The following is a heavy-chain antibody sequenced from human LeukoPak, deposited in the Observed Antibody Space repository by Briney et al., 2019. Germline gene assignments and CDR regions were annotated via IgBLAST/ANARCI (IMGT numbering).Heavy chain of an antibody. V-gene: IGHV4-31*03. Sequence: SQTLSLTCTVSGDSISSGDYYWSWIRQHPGTGLEWLGYIHHSGSAWYNPSLKSRVTISVDTSQNQVSLKVRSVTAADTAVYHCARESRYDSSGRYTGMRAPFDNWGQGTLVIVSS. CDR3: ARESRYDSSGRYTGMRAPFDN. CDR2: IHHSGSA. J-gene: IGHJ5*02. D-gene: IGHD3-22*01. CDR1: GDSISSGDYY.